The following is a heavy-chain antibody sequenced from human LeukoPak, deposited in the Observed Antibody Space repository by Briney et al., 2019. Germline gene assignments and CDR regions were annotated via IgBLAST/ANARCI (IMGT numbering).Heavy chain of an antibody. J-gene: IGHJ6*02. D-gene: IGHD2-2*01. CDR1: GDSISSYY. CDR2: IYYSGST. Sequence: SETLSLTCTVSGDSISSYYWSWIRQPPGKGLEWIGYIYYSGSTNYNPSLKSRVTISVDTSKNQFSLKLSSVTAADTAVYYCARHCSSTSCPSYYYYYGMDVWGQGTTVTVSS. CDR3: ARHCSSTSCPSYYYYYGMDV. V-gene: IGHV4-59*08.